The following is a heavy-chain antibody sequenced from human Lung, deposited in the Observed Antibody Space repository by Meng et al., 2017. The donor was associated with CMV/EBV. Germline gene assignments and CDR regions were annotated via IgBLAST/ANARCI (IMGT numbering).Heavy chain of an antibody. CDR2: IYYSGST. Sequence: SGTLSLTCTVSGGSISSSSYYWGWIRQPPGKGLEWIGSIYYSGSTYYNPSLKSRVTISVDTSKNQFFLKLSSVTAADTAVYYCARATGYCSSTSCYTTFYYYYGMDDGGQGTTVTVSS. J-gene: IGHJ6*02. D-gene: IGHD2-2*02. V-gene: IGHV4-39*07. CDR3: ARATGYCSSTSCYTTFYYYYGMDD. CDR1: GGSISSSSYY.